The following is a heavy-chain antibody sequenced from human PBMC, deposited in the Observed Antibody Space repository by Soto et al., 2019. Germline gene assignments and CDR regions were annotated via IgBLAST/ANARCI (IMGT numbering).Heavy chain of an antibody. D-gene: IGHD5-18*01. CDR2: IYYSGST. CDR3: ARGGYSYGYPDY. CDR1: GGSVSSGSYY. V-gene: IGHV4-61*01. Sequence: QVQLQESGPGLVKPSETLSLTCTVSGGSVSSGSYYWSWIRQPPGKGLEWIGYIYYSGSTNYNPALKSRVTISVDTSKIQFSLKLSSVTAADTPVYYCARGGYSYGYPDYWGQGTLVTVSS. J-gene: IGHJ4*02.